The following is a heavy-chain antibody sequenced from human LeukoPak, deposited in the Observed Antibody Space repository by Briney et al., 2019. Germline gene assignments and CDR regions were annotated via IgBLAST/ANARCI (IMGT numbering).Heavy chain of an antibody. CDR3: ARVGSPQQLDIDY. CDR2: IYYSGST. D-gene: IGHD6-13*01. V-gene: IGHV4-61*01. CDR1: GGSISTGSYY. J-gene: IGHJ4*02. Sequence: SQTLSLTCTVSGGSISTGSYYWSWIRQPPGKGLEWIGYIYYSGSTNYNPSLKSRVTISVDTSKNQFSLKLSSVTAADTAVYYCARVGSPQQLDIDYWGQGTLVTVSS.